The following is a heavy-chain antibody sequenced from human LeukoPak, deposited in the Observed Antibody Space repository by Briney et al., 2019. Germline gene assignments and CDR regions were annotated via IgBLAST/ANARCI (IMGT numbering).Heavy chain of an antibody. V-gene: IGHV1-2*02. CDR3: ARDATYYYDSRQGTAPDY. J-gene: IGHJ4*02. Sequence: GASVKVSCKASGYTFNGYYMHWVRQAPGQGLEWMGWINPNSGGTNYAQKFQGRVTMTRDTSISTAYMELSRLRSDDTAVYYCARDATYYYDSRQGTAPDYWGQGTLVTVSS. D-gene: IGHD3-22*01. CDR1: GYTFNGYY. CDR2: INPNSGGT.